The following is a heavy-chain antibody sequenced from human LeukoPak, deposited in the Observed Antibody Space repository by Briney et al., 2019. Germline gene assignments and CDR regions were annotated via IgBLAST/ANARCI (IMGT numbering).Heavy chain of an antibody. J-gene: IGHJ3*02. CDR3: ARARGENDILTGYPGAFNI. V-gene: IGHV3-33*01. Sequence: GGSLRLSCAASGFTFSSYGMHWVRQAPGKGLEWVAVIWYDGSNKYYADSVKGRFTISRDNSKNTLYLQMNSLRAEDTAVYYCARARGENDILTGYPGAFNIWGQGTMVTVSS. CDR2: IWYDGSNK. CDR1: GFTFSSYG. D-gene: IGHD3-9*01.